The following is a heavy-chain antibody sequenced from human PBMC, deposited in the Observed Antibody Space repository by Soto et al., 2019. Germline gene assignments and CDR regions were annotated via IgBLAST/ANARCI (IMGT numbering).Heavy chain of an antibody. CDR3: ARLETSIAVAGTGRGYYYYGMDV. V-gene: IGHV5-51*01. CDR2: IYPGDSDT. Sequence: GESLKISCKGSGYSFTSYWIGWVRQMPGKGLEWMGIIYPGDSDTRYSPSFQGQVTISADKSISTAYLQWSSLKASDTAMYYCARLETSIAVAGTGRGYYYYGMDVWGQGTTVTVSS. CDR1: GYSFTSYW. D-gene: IGHD6-19*01. J-gene: IGHJ6*02.